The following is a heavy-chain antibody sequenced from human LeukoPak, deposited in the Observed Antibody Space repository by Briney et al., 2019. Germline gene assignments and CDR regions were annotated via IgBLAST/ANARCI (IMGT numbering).Heavy chain of an antibody. CDR3: AREVVTRMPSDAFDI. J-gene: IGHJ3*02. CDR2: ISSSSSYI. D-gene: IGHD3-22*01. CDR1: GFTFSSYS. Sequence: PGGPLRLSCAASGFTFSSYSMNWVRQAPGKGLEWVSSISSSSSYIYYADSVKGRFTISRDNAKNSLYLQMNSLRAEDTAVYYCAREVVTRMPSDAFDIWGQGTMVTVSS. V-gene: IGHV3-21*01.